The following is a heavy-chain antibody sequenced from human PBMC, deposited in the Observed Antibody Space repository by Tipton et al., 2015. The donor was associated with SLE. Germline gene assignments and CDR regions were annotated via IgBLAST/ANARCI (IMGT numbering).Heavy chain of an antibody. CDR2: IYHSGST. V-gene: IGHV4-38-2*02. D-gene: IGHD3-16*01. CDR3: ARERGLGYDY. J-gene: IGHJ4*02. Sequence: TLSLTCTVSGGSISSHYWSWIRQPPGKGLEWIGSIYHSGSTYYNPSLKSRVTISVDTSKNQFSLKLSSVTAADTAVYYCARERGLGYDYWGQGTLVTVSS. CDR1: GGSISSHY.